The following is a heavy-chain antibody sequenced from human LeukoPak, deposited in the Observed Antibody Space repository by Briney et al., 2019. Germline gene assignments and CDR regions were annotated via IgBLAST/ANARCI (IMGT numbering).Heavy chain of an antibody. V-gene: IGHV4-59*01. J-gene: IGHJ4*02. D-gene: IGHD2-15*01. CDR1: GGSISTYY. CDR3: ARERCSGGSCKNDY. Sequence: PSETLSLTCTVSGGSISTYYWNWIRQPPGKGLEWIGYIYYSGSTNYNPSLKSRVTISVDTSKNQFSLKLRSVTAADTAVYYCARERCSGGSCKNDYWGQGTLVTVSS. CDR2: IYYSGST.